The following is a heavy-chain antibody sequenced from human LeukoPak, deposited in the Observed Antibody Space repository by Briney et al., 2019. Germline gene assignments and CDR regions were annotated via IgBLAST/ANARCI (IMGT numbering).Heavy chain of an antibody. J-gene: IGHJ4*02. CDR2: IKQDGSEK. V-gene: IGHV3-7*01. Sequence: GGSLRLSCAASGFTFSSYWMSWVRQAPGKGLEWVANIKQDGSEKYYVDSVKGRFTISRDNAKNSLYLQMNSLRAEDTAVYYCAKVGNNWDFDYWGQGTLVTVSS. CDR3: AKVGNNWDFDY. CDR1: GFTFSSYW. D-gene: IGHD1-1*01.